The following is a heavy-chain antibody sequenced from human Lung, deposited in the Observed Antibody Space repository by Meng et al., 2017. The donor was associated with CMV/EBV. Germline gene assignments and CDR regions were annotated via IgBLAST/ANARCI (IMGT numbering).Heavy chain of an antibody. V-gene: IGHV3-15*01. Sequence: GGSXRLSCAASGFTFSTAWMSWVRQAPGKGLEWVGRIKSKTDGGTTDYAAPVKGRFTMSRDDLRNTLYLQMNSLKTEDTGVYYCTTGRRFDYWGQGTLVTVSS. CDR2: IKSKTDGGTT. J-gene: IGHJ4*02. CDR3: TTGRRFDY. CDR1: GFTFSTAW.